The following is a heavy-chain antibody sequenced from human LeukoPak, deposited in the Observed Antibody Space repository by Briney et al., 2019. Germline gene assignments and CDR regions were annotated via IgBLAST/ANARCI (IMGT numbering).Heavy chain of an antibody. V-gene: IGHV1-2*02. CDR3: ARDLSGSYPYYYYYMDV. J-gene: IGHJ6*03. Sequence: ASVKVSCKASGGSFSSSAINWVRQAPGQGLEWMGWINPNSGGTNSAQKFQGRVTMTRDTSISTAYMELSRLRSDDTAVYYCARDLSGSYPYYYYYMDVWGKGTTVTISS. D-gene: IGHD1-26*01. CDR1: GGSFSSSA. CDR2: INPNSGGT.